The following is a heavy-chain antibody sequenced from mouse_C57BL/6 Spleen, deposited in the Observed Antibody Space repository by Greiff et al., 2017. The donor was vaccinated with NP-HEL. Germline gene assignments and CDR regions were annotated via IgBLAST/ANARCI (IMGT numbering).Heavy chain of an antibody. Sequence: EVKLMESEGGLVQPGSSMKLSCTASGFTFSDYYMAWVRQVPEKGLEWVANINYDGSSTYYLDSLKSRFIISRDNAKNILYLQMSSLKSEDTATYYCARDGDYYGSSYPFAYWGQGTLVTVS. CDR1: GFTFSDYY. CDR3: ARDGDYYGSSYPFAY. J-gene: IGHJ3*01. CDR2: INYDGSST. V-gene: IGHV5-16*01. D-gene: IGHD1-1*01.